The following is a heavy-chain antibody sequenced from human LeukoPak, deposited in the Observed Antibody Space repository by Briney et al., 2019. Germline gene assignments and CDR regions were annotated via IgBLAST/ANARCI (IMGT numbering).Heavy chain of an antibody. D-gene: IGHD3-10*01. V-gene: IGHV5-51*01. CDR3: ARSIHGSGSYFNWFDP. CDR1: GYSFTSYW. J-gene: IGHJ5*02. CDR2: IYPGDSDT. Sequence: LRESLNISCKGSGYSFTSYWIGWVRQMPGKGLEWMGIIYPGDSDTRYSPSFQGQVTISADKSISTAYLQWRSLKASDTAMYYCARSIHGSGSYFNWFDPWGQGTLVTVSS.